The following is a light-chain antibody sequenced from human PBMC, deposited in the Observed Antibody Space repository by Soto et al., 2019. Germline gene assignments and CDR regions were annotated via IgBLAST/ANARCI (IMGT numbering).Light chain of an antibody. J-gene: IGLJ7*01. CDR1: SSNIGSNT. CDR2: SNN. V-gene: IGLV1-44*01. CDR3: AAWDDSLNGPV. Sequence: QSVLTQPPSASGTPGQRVTISCSGSSSNIGSNTVNWYQQLPGTAPKLLIYSNNQRPSGVPDRFSDSKSGTSASLAISDLQSEDEADYYCAAWDDSLNGPVFGGGTQLTVL.